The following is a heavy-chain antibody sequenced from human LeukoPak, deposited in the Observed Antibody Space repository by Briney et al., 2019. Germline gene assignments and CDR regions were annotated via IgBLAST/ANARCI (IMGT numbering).Heavy chain of an antibody. CDR1: GGSISSSSYY. V-gene: IGHV4-39*01. CDR2: IYYSGST. Sequence: SETLSLTCTVSGGSISSSSYYWGWIRQPPGKGLEWIGSIYYSGSTYYNPSLKSRVTISVDTSKNQFSLKLNSVTAADTAVYYCARHWTYGSGTYRDAFDIWGQGTLVTVSP. CDR3: ARHWTYGSGTYRDAFDI. J-gene: IGHJ3*02. D-gene: IGHD3-10*01.